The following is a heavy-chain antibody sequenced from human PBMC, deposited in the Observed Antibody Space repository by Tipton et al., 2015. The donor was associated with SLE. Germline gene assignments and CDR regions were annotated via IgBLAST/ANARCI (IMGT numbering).Heavy chain of an antibody. V-gene: IGHV4-39*07. CDR2: IYYSGST. J-gene: IGHJ4*02. Sequence: TLSLTCTVSGGSISSSSYYWGWIRQPPGKGLEWIGSIYYSGSTNYNPSLKSRVTISVDTSKNQFSLKLSSVTAADTAVYYCARGGRGYGDYEVYWGQGTLVTVSS. D-gene: IGHD4-17*01. CDR3: ARGGRGYGDYEVY. CDR1: GGSISSSSYY.